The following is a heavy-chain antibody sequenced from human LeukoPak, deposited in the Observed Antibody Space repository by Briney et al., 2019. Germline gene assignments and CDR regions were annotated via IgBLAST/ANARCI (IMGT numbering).Heavy chain of an antibody. J-gene: IGHJ4*02. CDR3: ASLIAAASHYLDY. D-gene: IGHD6-13*01. Sequence: SETLSLTCTVSGGSISSSSYYWGWIRQPPGKGLEWIGSIYYSGSTYYNPSLKSRVTISVDTSKNQFSLKLSSVTAADTAVYYCASLIAAASHYLDYWGQGTLVTVSS. CDR2: IYYSGST. CDR1: GGSISSSSYY. V-gene: IGHV4-39*01.